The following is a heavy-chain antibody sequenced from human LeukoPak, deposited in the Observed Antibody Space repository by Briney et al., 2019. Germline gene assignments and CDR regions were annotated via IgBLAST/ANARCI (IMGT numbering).Heavy chain of an antibody. Sequence: GGSLRLSCAASGFTFDDYAMHWVRQAPGKGLEWVSGISWNSGSIGYADSVKGRFTISRDNAKNSLYLQMNSLTDEDTAVFHCARESSFDYWGQGTLVTVSS. CDR2: ISWNSGSI. V-gene: IGHV3-9*01. D-gene: IGHD3-10*01. J-gene: IGHJ4*02. CDR1: GFTFDDYA. CDR3: ARESSFDY.